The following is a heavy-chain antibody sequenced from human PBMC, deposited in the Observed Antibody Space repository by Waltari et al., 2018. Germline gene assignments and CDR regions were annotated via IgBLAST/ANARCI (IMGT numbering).Heavy chain of an antibody. Sequence: EVQLLESGGGLVQPGGSLRLSCAASGFTFSSYAMSWVRQAPGKGLEWVSGIRGSGGSTYYADSVKGRFTISRDNSKNTLYLQMNSLRAEDTAVYYCAKRIAAAGNFDYWGQGTLVTVSS. CDR3: AKRIAAAGNFDY. CDR2: IRGSGGST. V-gene: IGHV3-23*01. CDR1: GFTFSSYA. J-gene: IGHJ4*02. D-gene: IGHD6-13*01.